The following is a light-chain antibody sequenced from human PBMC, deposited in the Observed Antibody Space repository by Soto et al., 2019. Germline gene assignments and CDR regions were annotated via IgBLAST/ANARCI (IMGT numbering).Light chain of an antibody. Sequence: QSALTQPRSVSGSPGQSVTISCTGTSSDVGGYNYVSWYQQHPGKAPKLMIYDVSKWPSGVPDRFSGSKSGNTASLTISGLLAEDEADYYCCSYAGNSLWVFGGGTKVTVL. CDR3: CSYAGNSLWV. V-gene: IGLV2-11*01. J-gene: IGLJ3*02. CDR2: DVS. CDR1: SSDVGGYNY.